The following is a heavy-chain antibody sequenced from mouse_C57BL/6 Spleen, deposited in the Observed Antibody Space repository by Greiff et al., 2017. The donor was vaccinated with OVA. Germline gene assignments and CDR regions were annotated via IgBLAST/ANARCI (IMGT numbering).Heavy chain of an antibody. Sequence: QVQLQQSGAELVRPGTSVKMSCKASGYTFTNYWIGWAKQRPGHGLEWIGDIYPGGGYTNYNEKFKGKATLTADKSSSTAYMQFSSLTSEDSAIYYCARSGSNWYFDVWGTGTTVTVSS. J-gene: IGHJ1*03. D-gene: IGHD3-1*01. CDR2: IYPGGGYT. CDR3: ARSGSNWYFDV. V-gene: IGHV1-63*01. CDR1: GYTFTNYW.